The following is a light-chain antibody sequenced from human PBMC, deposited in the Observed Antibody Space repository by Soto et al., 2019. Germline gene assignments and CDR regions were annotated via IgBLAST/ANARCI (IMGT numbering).Light chain of an antibody. J-gene: IGLJ1*01. V-gene: IGLV2-8*01. CDR3: SSYAGSKNLGV. CDR2: EVS. Sequence: QSALTQPPSASGSFGQSVTISCTGTSSDVGGYNYVSWYQQHPGKAPKLLIYEVSKRPSGVPDRFSGSKSGNTASLTVSGLQAEDEAHYYCSSYAGSKNLGVFGTGTKVTVL. CDR1: SSDVGGYNY.